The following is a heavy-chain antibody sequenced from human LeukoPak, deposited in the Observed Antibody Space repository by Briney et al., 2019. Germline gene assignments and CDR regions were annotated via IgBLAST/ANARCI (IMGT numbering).Heavy chain of an antibody. CDR2: IYYSGST. CDR1: GDSISDKSFY. Sequence: SETLSLTCTVSGDSISDKSFYWGWVRQPPGKGLEWIGRIYYSGSTYYNPSLSGRVAISLDKSRNHFTLMVTAVTAADTAFYYCARKGPEHLPTYFDHWGRGILVTVSS. CDR3: ARKGPEHLPTYFDH. J-gene: IGHJ4*02. V-gene: IGHV4-39*02. D-gene: IGHD2-21*01.